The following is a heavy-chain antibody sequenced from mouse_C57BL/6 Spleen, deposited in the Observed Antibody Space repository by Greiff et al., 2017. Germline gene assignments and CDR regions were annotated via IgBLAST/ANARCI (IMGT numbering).Heavy chain of an antibody. J-gene: IGHJ3*01. CDR2: VYPYHGGT. D-gene: IGHD3-2*02. V-gene: IGHV1-36*01. CDR1: GFTFTDYY. CDR3: ASQLKLRGVAY. Sequence: VQLQQSGPVLVKPGPSVKLSCKASGFTFTDYYMHWVKQSHGKSLEWSGLVYPYHGGTSYNQKFKGKATLPVATYSRPAYMELNSLTSEDSAVNDSASQLKLRGVAYWGQGTLLTVSA.